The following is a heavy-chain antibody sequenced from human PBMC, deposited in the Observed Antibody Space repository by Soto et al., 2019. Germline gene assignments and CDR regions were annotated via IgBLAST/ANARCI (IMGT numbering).Heavy chain of an antibody. CDR1: GFTFSSYA. CDR3: AKAGLKIAVADCYFDY. V-gene: IGHV3-23*01. D-gene: IGHD6-19*01. J-gene: IGHJ4*02. CDR2: ISGSGGST. Sequence: PGGSLRLSCAASGFTFSSYAMSWVRQAPGKGLEWVSAISGSGGSTYYADSVKGRFTISRDNSKNTLYLQMNSLRAEDTAVYYCAKAGLKIAVADCYFDYWGQGTLVTVSS.